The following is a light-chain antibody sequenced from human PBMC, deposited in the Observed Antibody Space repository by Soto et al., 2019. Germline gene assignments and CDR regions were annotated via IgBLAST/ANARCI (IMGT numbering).Light chain of an antibody. V-gene: IGKV3-20*01. CDR3: QQYGSSLIFT. CDR2: GAS. Sequence: EIVLTQSPGTLSLSPGERATLSCRASQSVSSSYLAWYQQKPGQAPSLLIYGASSRATGIPDRFSGSGSGTDFTLTISRLEPEDFAVYYCQQYGSSLIFTFGPGTKVDIK. CDR1: QSVSSSY. J-gene: IGKJ3*01.